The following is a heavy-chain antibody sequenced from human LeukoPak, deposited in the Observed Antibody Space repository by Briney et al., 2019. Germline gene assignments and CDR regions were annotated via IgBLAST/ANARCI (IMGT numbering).Heavy chain of an antibody. J-gene: IGHJ4*02. CDR3: ARGSNDFWSPPRLDY. CDR1: GGSISSSSYY. Sequence: SETLSLTCTVSGGSISSSSYYWAWIRQPPGKGLEWFGSIYYTGSTAYNPSVKSRVTISVDTSKNQFSLKLSSVTAADTAVYYCARGSNDFWSPPRLDYWGQGTLVTVSS. D-gene: IGHD3-3*01. V-gene: IGHV4-39*07. CDR2: IYYTGST.